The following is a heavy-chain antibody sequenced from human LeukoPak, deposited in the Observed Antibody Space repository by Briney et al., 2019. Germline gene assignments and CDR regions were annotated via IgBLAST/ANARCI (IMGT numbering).Heavy chain of an antibody. CDR1: GFTFGGYD. D-gene: IGHD1-26*01. J-gene: IGHJ4*02. CDR3: ARGGSYVHY. Sequence: GGSLRLSCAVSGFTFGGYDMNWVRQAPGKGLEWVSHISNTGTNIHYTDSVKGRFTISRDNAKNSLYLQMNSLRVEDTAVYYCARGGSYVHYWGQGTLVTVSS. CDR2: ISNTGTNI. V-gene: IGHV3-48*03.